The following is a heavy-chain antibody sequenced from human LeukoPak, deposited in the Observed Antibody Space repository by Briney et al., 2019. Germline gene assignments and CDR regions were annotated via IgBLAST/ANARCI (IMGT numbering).Heavy chain of an antibody. CDR1: GYIFTGYY. Sequence: ASVKVSCKASGYIFTGYYIHWVRQAPGQGLEGMGWINPNSGDTKYARKFQGRVTMTRDTSISTAYMELSRLRADDTAVYYCARGAKQQLVTYYYYYMDVWGKGTTVTVSS. CDR3: ARGAKQQLVTYYYYYMDV. D-gene: IGHD6-13*01. V-gene: IGHV1-2*02. J-gene: IGHJ6*03. CDR2: INPNSGDT.